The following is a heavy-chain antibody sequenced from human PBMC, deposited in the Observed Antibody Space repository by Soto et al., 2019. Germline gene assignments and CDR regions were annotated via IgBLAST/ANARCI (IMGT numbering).Heavy chain of an antibody. CDR2: ISGSGGST. CDR1: GFTFSSYA. V-gene: IGHV3-23*01. D-gene: IGHD6-6*01. J-gene: IGHJ6*03. Sequence: EVQLLESGGGLVQPGGSLRLSCAASGFTFSSYAMSWVRQAPGKGLEWVSAISGSGGSTYYADSVKGRFTISRDNSKNTLYLQMNRLRAEDTAVYYCANTNGGAARPSSAGDYYYYYMDVWGKGTTVNVSS. CDR3: ANTNGGAARPSSAGDYYYYYMDV.